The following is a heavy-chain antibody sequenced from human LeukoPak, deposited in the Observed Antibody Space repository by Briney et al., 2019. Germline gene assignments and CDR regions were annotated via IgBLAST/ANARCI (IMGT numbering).Heavy chain of an antibody. D-gene: IGHD3-16*01. CDR2: IYPDDSDT. CDR3: ARPHPGGNNDNWFDP. J-gene: IGHJ5*02. CDR1: GNIFSNYW. V-gene: IGHV5-51*01. Sequence: GESLKISCKGSGNIFSNYWIGWVRQMPGKGLEWMGIIYPDDSDTRYSPSFQGQVTISADKSINTAYLQWSSLKASDTAIYYCARPHPGGNNDNWFDPWGQGTLVTVSS.